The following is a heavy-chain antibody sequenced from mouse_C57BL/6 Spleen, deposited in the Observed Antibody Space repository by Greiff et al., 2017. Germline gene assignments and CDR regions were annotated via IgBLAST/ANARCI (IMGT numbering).Heavy chain of an antibody. V-gene: IGHV5-6*01. CDR1: GFTFSSYG. J-gene: IGHJ2*01. Sequence: EVQGVESGGDLVKPGGSLKLSCAASGFTFSSYGMSWVRQTPDKRLEWVATISSGGSYTYYPDSVKGRFTISRDNAKNTLYLQMSSLKSEDTAMYYCARRADGSSYDYGGQGTTLTVSS. CDR2: ISSGGSYT. D-gene: IGHD1-1*01. CDR3: ARRADGSSYDY.